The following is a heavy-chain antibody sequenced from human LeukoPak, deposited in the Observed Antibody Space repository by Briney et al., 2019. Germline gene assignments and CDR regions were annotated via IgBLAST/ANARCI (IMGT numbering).Heavy chain of an antibody. CDR3: ARGTTDSSGYYRTRYINWFDP. D-gene: IGHD3-22*01. CDR1: GGSFSGYY. CDR2: INHRGST. Sequence: SETMSLTCAVYGGSFSGYYCSWIRQPPGEGLEWIGEINHRGSTNYNPSLKSRVTISVDTSKNQFSLKLSSVTAADTAVYYCARGTTDSSGYYRTRYINWFDPWGQGTLFTVSS. J-gene: IGHJ5*02. V-gene: IGHV4-34*01.